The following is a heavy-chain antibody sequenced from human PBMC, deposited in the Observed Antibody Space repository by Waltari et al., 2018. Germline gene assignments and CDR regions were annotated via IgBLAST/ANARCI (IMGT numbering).Heavy chain of an antibody. CDR3: ARPYSSGWYINFDY. V-gene: IGHV3-7*01. Sequence: EVQLVESGGGLVQPGGSLRLSVNASGFTFSSYQGVWVCQAPGKGREWVATIKQDGSESYYLDSVKGRFTFSRDNAKNSLYLQRNSLRAEDTAVYYCARPYSSGWYINFDYWGQGTLVTVSS. CDR2: IKQDGSES. CDR1: GFTFSSYQ. D-gene: IGHD6-19*01. J-gene: IGHJ4*02.